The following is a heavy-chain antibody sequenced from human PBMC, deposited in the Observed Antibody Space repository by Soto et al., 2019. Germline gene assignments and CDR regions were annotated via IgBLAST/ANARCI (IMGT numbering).Heavy chain of an antibody. CDR1: GFTFSSYA. J-gene: IGHJ4*02. D-gene: IGHD2-15*01. CDR3: AREEGFY. V-gene: IGHV3-30-3*01. CDR2: ISYDGSNK. Sequence: GGSLRLSCAASGFTFSSYAMHWVRQAPGKGLEWVAVISYDGSNKYYADSVKGRFTISRDNSKNTLYLQMNSLRAEDTAVYYCAREEGFYWGQGTLVTVSS.